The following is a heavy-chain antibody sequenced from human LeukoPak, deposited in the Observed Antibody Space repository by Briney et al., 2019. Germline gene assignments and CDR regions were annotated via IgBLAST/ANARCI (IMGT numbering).Heavy chain of an antibody. D-gene: IGHD6-19*01. CDR3: AKGSKAVLFTRDHYMDV. Sequence: GGSLRLSCAASGFTVSNNYMRWVRQAPGKGLEWVSLIYSGGSTYYADSVKGRFIISRDNSKNTLYLQMNSLRAEDTAVYFCAKGSKAVLFTRDHYMDVWGKGTTVTISS. J-gene: IGHJ6*03. CDR2: IYSGGST. V-gene: IGHV3-66*01. CDR1: GFTVSNNY.